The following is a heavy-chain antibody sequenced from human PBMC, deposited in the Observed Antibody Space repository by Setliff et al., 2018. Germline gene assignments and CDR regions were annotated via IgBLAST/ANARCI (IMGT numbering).Heavy chain of an antibody. CDR2: INTSSSYI. V-gene: IGHV3-21*01. CDR3: ARDPGPSSSLFGGLDV. J-gene: IGHJ6*02. D-gene: IGHD6-6*01. CDR1: GFTFSSYS. Sequence: KPGGSLRLSCTASGFTFSSYSMNWVRQAPGKGLEWVSSINTSSSYIYYADAVKGRFTISRDNAKKTLFLQMDSLRAEDTAVYFCARDPGPSSSLFGGLDVWGQGTPVTVSS.